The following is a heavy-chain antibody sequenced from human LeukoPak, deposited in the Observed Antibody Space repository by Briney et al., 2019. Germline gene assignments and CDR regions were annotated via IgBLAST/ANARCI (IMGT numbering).Heavy chain of an antibody. CDR1: AFTFSSYG. CDR2: IWYDGSNK. J-gene: IGHJ4*02. CDR3: ARKYCSTTSCLFDN. V-gene: IGHV3-33*01. D-gene: IGHD2-2*01. Sequence: PGRSLRLSCAVSAFTFSSYGMHWVRQAPGKGLEWVAVIWYDGSNKYYADSVKGRFTISRDNSKNTLYLQMNSLRAEDTAVYYCARKYCSTTSCLFDNWGQGTLVTVSS.